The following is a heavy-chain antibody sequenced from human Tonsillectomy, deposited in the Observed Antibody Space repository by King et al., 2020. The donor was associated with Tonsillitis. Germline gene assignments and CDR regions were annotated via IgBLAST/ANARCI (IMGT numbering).Heavy chain of an antibody. Sequence: VQLVESGAEVKKPGASVKVSCKASGYTFTSYGISWVRQAPGQGLEWMAWISAYNGDTYYAQKFQGRVTMTTDTSTSTAYMELRSLRSDDTAVYYCARATESVDWFDPWGQGTLVTVSS. V-gene: IGHV1-18*04. J-gene: IGHJ5*02. D-gene: IGHD1-14*01. CDR2: ISAYNGDT. CDR1: GYTFTSYG. CDR3: ARATESVDWFDP.